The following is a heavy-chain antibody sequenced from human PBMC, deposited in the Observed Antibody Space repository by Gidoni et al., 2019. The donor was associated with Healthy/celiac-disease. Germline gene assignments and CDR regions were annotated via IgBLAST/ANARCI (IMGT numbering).Heavy chain of an antibody. D-gene: IGHD6-19*01. J-gene: IGHJ6*02. CDR2: IKHSGSP. CDR3: ARAPAEGIAVAGPSPYYYGMDV. Sequence: QVQLQQWGAGLLKPSETLSLTCAVYGGSFSGYYLSWTRQPPGKGLEWIGEIKHSGSPNYNPSLKSRVTISVDTSKNQFSLKLSSVTAADTAVYYCARAPAEGIAVAGPSPYYYGMDVWGQGTTVTVSS. V-gene: IGHV4-34*01. CDR1: GGSFSGYY.